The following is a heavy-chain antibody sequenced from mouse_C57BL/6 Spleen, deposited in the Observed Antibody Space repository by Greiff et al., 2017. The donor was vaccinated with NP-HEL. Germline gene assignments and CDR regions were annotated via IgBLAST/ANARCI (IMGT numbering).Heavy chain of an antibody. Sequence: QVQLQQSGAELVRPGTSVKVSCKASGYAFTNYLIAWVKQRPGQGLEWIGAINPGSGGTNYNEKFKGKATLTADKSSSTAYMQLSSLTSEDSAVYFCARGGRGRTTWNDWGKGTTLTVSS. D-gene: IGHD1-1*01. V-gene: IGHV1-54*01. J-gene: IGHJ2*01. CDR3: ARGGRGRTTWND. CDR2: INPGSGGT. CDR1: GYAFTNYL.